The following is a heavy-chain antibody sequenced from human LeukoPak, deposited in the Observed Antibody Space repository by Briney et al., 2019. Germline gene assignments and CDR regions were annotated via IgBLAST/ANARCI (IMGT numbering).Heavy chain of an antibody. Sequence: SETLSLTCAVYGGSFSGYYWSWIRQPPGKGLEWIGEINHSGSTNYNPSLESRVTISVDTSKNQFSLKLSSVTAADTAVYYCARKFIMVGEVFITIGGLGTVYGMDVWGQGTTVTVSS. D-gene: IGHD3-10*01. J-gene: IGHJ6*02. CDR2: INHSGST. CDR3: ARKFIMVGEVFITIGGLGTVYGMDV. CDR1: GGSFSGYY. V-gene: IGHV4-34*01.